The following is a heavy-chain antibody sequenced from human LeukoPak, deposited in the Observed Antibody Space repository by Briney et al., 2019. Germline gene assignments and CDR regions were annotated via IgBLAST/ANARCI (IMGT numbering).Heavy chain of an antibody. CDR2: FDPEDGET. CDR1: GYTLTELS. V-gene: IGHV1-24*01. CDR3: ATDLIPSGSYSFDY. Sequence: ASVTVSCKVSGYTLTELSMHWVRQAPGKGLEWMGGFDPEDGETIYAQKFQGRVTMTEDTSTDTAYMELSSLRSEDTAVYYCATDLIPSGSYSFDYWGQGTLVTVSS. D-gene: IGHD1-26*01. J-gene: IGHJ4*02.